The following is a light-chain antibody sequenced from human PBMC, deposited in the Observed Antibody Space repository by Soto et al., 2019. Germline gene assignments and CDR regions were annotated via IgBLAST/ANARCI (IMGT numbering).Light chain of an antibody. CDR1: QSVSSYY. CDR2: GAS. Sequence: EIVLTQSPGTLSLSPGERATLSCRASQSVSSYYLAWYQQKPGQAPRLLIYGASSRATGIPDRFSGSGSGTDFTLTISRLEPEDFAVYYCQHYGSSRTFGQGTKVEIK. V-gene: IGKV3-20*01. J-gene: IGKJ1*01. CDR3: QHYGSSRT.